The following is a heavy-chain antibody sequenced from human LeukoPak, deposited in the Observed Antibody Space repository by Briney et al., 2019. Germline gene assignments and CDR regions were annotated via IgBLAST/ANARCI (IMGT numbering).Heavy chain of an antibody. D-gene: IGHD4-11*01. CDR1: GGSISSYY. V-gene: IGHV4-59*08. CDR3: ARQPLTVTGYYFDY. J-gene: IGHJ4*02. Sequence: SETLSLTCTVSGGSISSYYWSWIRQPPGKGLEWIGYIYYSGSTDYNPFLKSRVTISVDTSKNQFSLKLSSVTAADTAVYYCARQPLTVTGYYFDYWGQGTLVTVSS. CDR2: IYYSGST.